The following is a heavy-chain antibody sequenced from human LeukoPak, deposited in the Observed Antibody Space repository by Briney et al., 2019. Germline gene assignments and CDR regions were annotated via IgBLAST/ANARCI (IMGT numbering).Heavy chain of an antibody. CDR1: GFTFKAYS. CDR2: VLGGGSTT. V-gene: IGHV3-23*01. J-gene: IGHJ4*02. Sequence: GGSLRLSCAASGFTFKAYSMSWVRQAPGRGLEWVSSVLGGGSTTYYADSVKGRFTISRDNSKNTLYLQMNGLRAEDTAIYYCAKDKISDNRWNFDYWGQGTLVTVSS. D-gene: IGHD1-1*01. CDR3: AKDKISDNRWNFDY.